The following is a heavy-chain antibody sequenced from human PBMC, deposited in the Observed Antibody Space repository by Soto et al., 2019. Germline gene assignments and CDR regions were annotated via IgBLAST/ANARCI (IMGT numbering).Heavy chain of an antibody. CDR1: GFTFSDYY. CDR3: SRAPGPDFFDY. J-gene: IGHJ4*02. Sequence: PGESLRLSCAASGFTFSDYYMSWIRQAPGKGLEWVSYISSSGSTIYYADSLKGRFTISRDNAKNSLYLQMNSLIAEDTAVYFCSRAPGPDFFDYWGQGTLDPGSA. V-gene: IGHV3-11*01. CDR2: ISSSGSTI.